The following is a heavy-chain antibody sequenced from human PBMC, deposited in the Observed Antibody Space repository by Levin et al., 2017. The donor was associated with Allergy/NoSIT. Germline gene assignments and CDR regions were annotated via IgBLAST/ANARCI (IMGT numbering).Heavy chain of an antibody. CDR2: ISYDGSNK. V-gene: IGHV3-30*18. CDR1: GFTFSSYG. J-gene: IGHJ4*01. D-gene: IGHD2-2*01. Sequence: GESLKISCAASGFTFSSYGMHWVRQAPGKGLEWVAVISYDGSNKYYADSVKGRFTISRDNSKNTLYLQMNSLRAEDTAVYYCAKDSSPSWSFDYWGHGTLVTVSS. CDR3: AKDSSPSWSFDY.